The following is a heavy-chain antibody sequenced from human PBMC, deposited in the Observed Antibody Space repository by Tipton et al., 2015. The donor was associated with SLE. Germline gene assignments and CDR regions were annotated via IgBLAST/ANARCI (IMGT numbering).Heavy chain of an antibody. CDR2: IYTSGST. J-gene: IGHJ3*02. CDR1: GGSISSGSYY. Sequence: TLSLTCTVSGGSISSGSYYWSWIRQPAGKGLEWIGYIYTSGSTNYNPSLKSRVTISVDTSKNQFSLKLSSVTAADTAVYYCARGAGVGATRAFDIWGQG. CDR3: ARGAGVGATRAFDI. D-gene: IGHD1-26*01. V-gene: IGHV4-61*09.